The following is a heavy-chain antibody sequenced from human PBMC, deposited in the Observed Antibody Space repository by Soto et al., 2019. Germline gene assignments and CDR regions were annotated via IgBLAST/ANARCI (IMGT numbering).Heavy chain of an antibody. J-gene: IGHJ4*02. D-gene: IGHD6-19*01. CDR2: ISYDGSNK. CDR3: ARVDGSGWWNFDY. V-gene: IGHV3-30-3*01. Sequence: QVQLVESGGGVVQPGRSLRLSCAASGFTFSSYAMHWVRQAPGKGLEWVAVISYDGSNKYYADSVKGRFTISRDNSKNTLYLQMNSRRAEDTAVYYCARVDGSGWWNFDYWGQGTLVTVSS. CDR1: GFTFSSYA.